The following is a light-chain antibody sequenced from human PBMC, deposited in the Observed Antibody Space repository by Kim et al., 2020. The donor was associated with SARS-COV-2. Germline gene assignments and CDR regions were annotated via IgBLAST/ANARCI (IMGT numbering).Light chain of an antibody. CDR1: SNVVGGYNY. Sequence: GQSVTISCTGTSNVVGGYNYVSWYQHHPGKAPKLMICDVSKRPSGVPDRFSGSKSGNTASLTISGLQAEDEADYFCCSYAGGYTWLFGGGTKLTVL. J-gene: IGLJ3*02. CDR2: DVS. CDR3: CSYAGGYTWL. V-gene: IGLV2-11*01.